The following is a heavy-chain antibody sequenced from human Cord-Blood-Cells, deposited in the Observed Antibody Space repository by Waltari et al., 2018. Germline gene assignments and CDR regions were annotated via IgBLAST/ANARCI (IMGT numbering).Heavy chain of an antibody. CDR2: IIPIFGTA. CDR3: ARLYYYDSSGYYNWFDP. V-gene: IGHV1-69*01. Sequence: QVQLVQSGAEVKKPGCSVKVSCKASGGTCSSSAISWVRQAPGQGLEWMGGIIPIFGTANYAQKFQGRVTITADESTSTAYMELSSLRSEDTAVYYCARLYYYDSSGYYNWFDPWGQGTLVTVSS. CDR1: GGTCSSSA. J-gene: IGHJ5*02. D-gene: IGHD3-22*01.